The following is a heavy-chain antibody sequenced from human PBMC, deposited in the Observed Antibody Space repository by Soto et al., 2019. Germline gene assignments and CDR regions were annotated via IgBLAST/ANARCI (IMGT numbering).Heavy chain of an antibody. CDR2: INQDGSKE. J-gene: IGHJ4*02. CDR3: SASLQF. CDR1: GFTFSTYW. V-gene: IGHV3-7*03. Sequence: HPGGSLRLSCAASGFTFSTYWMDWVRQTPGKGLEWVANINQDGSKENYVDSVKGRFTISRDNAKNSLHLQMSSLTAEDSALYFCSASLQFWGRGTLVTVSS.